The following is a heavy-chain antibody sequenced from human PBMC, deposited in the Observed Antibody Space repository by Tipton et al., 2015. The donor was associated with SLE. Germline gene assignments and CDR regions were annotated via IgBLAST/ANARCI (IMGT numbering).Heavy chain of an antibody. J-gene: IGHJ4*02. CDR1: GFTFSGYT. Sequence: GSLRLSCAASGFTFSGYTMSWVRQAPGKGLEWASVIVGSDSSTHYADSVKGRFSISRDNSKNTLYLQMNSLRVEDTAIYYCGRGSSSRDYWGQGTLVTVSS. D-gene: IGHD6-6*01. V-gene: IGHV3-23*01. CDR3: GRGSSSRDY. CDR2: IVGSDSST.